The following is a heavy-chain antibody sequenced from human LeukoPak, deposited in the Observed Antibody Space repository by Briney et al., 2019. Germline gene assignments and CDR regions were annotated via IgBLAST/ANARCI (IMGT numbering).Heavy chain of an antibody. V-gene: IGHV3-30*18. D-gene: IGHD2-21*02. J-gene: IGHJ3*02. CDR2: ISYDGSNK. CDR1: GFTFSSYG. Sequence: GGSLRLSCAASGFTFSSYGMHWVRQAPGKGLEWVAVISYDGSNKYYADSVKGRFTISRDNSKNTLYLQMNSLRAEDTAVYYCAKDRVVTATHYDAFDIWGRGTMVTVSS. CDR3: AKDRVVTATHYDAFDI.